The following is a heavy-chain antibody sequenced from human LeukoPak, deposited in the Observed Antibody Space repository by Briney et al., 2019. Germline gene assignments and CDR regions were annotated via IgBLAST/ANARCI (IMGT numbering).Heavy chain of an antibody. V-gene: IGHV3-74*03. Sequence: GGSVLLSCAASEVTFYTYWMDWVRDAPGKGMLWVSPLNRDMAPPSYANSLKGRFTLSRDNAKSSLYRQMDSLRVKDTPIYYCAGGRFSGFDRWGQGILLTVSS. CDR3: AGGRFSGFDR. CDR1: EVTFYTYW. D-gene: IGHD3-9*01. CDR2: LNRDMAPP. J-gene: IGHJ1*01.